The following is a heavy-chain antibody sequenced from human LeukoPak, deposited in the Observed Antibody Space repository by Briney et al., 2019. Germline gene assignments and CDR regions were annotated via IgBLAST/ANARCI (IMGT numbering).Heavy chain of an antibody. CDR3: SGYCSGDSCYLFYY. Sequence: GGSLRLSCAASGFIFSNYAMHWVRQAPGKGLEWVAIISFDGSNKYYGDSVKGRFTISRDNSKNTLYLQMNSLRAEDTAVYYCSGYCSGDSCYLFYYWGQGTLVTVSS. J-gene: IGHJ4*02. CDR1: GFIFSNYA. CDR2: ISFDGSNK. D-gene: IGHD2-15*01. V-gene: IGHV3-30-3*01.